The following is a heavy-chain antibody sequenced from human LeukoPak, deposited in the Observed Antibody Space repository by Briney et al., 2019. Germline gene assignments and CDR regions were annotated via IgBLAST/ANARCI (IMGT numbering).Heavy chain of an antibody. CDR1: GGFISGYY. D-gene: IGHD5-18*01. CDR3: VRRGYSYGSDY. V-gene: IGHV4-59*12. CDR2: IYYNGST. J-gene: IGHJ4*02. Sequence: PSETLSLTCTVSGGFISGYYWSWIRQSPGKGLEWIGYIYYNGSTSHNPSLKSRLTISVDTSKKQFSLKLSSVTAADTAVYYCVRRGYSYGSDYWGQGTLVTVSS.